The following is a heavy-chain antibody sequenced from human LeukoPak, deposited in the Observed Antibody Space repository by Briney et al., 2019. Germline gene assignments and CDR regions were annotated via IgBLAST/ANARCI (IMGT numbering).Heavy chain of an antibody. CDR1: GFTFSSYW. J-gene: IGHJ5*02. V-gene: IGHV3-74*01. Sequence: GGSLRLSCAASGFTFSSYWMHWVRQARGKGLVWVSRINTDGSRTSYADSVKGRFTISRDNAKNTLYLQMNSLRAEDTAVYYCARLRVVLTHWFDPWGQGTLVTVSS. CDR3: ARLRVVLTHWFDP. CDR2: INTDGSRT.